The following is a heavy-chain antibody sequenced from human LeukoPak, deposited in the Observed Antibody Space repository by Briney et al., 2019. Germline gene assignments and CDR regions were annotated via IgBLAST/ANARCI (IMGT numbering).Heavy chain of an antibody. D-gene: IGHD2-15*01. CDR1: GGSISSYY. V-gene: IGHV4-4*07. J-gene: IGHJ5*02. CDR3: ARDYFARYCSGGSCYNWFDP. CDR2: IYTSGST. Sequence: PSETLSLPCTVSGGSISSYYWSWIRQPAGKGLEWIGRIYTSGSTNYNPSLKSRVTMSVDTSKNQFSLKLSSVTAADTAVYYCARDYFARYCSGGSCYNWFDPWGQGTLVTVSS.